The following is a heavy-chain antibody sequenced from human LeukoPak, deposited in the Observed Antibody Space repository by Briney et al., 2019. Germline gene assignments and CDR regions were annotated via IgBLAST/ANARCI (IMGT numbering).Heavy chain of an antibody. Sequence: PGGSLRLSCAASGFTFSNYAITWVRQAPGKGLEWVAVIWYDGSNKYYADSVKGRFTISRDNSKNTLYLQMHSLRAEDTAVYYCASGKDYGFDYWGQGTLVTVSS. D-gene: IGHD4-17*01. CDR1: GFTFSNYA. CDR2: IWYDGSNK. J-gene: IGHJ4*02. V-gene: IGHV3-33*08. CDR3: ASGKDYGFDY.